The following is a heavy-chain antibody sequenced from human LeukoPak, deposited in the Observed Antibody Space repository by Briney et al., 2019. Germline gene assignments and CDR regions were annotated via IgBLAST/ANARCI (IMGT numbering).Heavy chain of an antibody. CDR2: IIPIFGTA. Sequence: ASVTVSCQASGGTFSSYAISWVRQAPGQGLEWMGGIIPIFGTANYVQKFQGRVTITADKSTSTAYMELSSLRSEDTAVYYCARGGVSAAGFSFDYWGQGTLVTVSS. V-gene: IGHV1-69*06. J-gene: IGHJ4*02. D-gene: IGHD6-13*01. CDR3: ARGGVSAAGFSFDY. CDR1: GGTFSSYA.